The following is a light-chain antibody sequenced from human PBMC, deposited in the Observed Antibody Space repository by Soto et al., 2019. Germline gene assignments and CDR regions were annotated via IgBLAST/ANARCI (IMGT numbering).Light chain of an antibody. V-gene: IGKV1-5*01. J-gene: IGKJ5*01. CDR3: QQRSNWAPIT. Sequence: DIQMTQSPSTLSASVGDRVTITCLASQSISNRLAWYHQKPGKTPNLLIYDASNLGSGVPSRFSGSGSGTEFTLTISSLEPEDFAVYYCQQRSNWAPITFGQGTRLEIK. CDR1: QSISNR. CDR2: DAS.